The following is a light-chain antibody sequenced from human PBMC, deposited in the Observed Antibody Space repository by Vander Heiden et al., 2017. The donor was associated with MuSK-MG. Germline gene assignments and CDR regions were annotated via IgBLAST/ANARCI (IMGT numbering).Light chain of an antibody. CDR1: SSNIGSNT. J-gene: IGLJ2*01. V-gene: IGLV1-44*01. CDR3: AAWDDSLNGPV. CDR2: SNN. Sequence: QSVLTQPPSASGTPGQRVTISCFGNSSNIGSNTVNWYQQLPGTAPKLLIYSNNQRPSGVPDRFSGSKSGTSASLAISGLQSEDEADYYCAAWDDSLNGPVFGGGTKLTVL.